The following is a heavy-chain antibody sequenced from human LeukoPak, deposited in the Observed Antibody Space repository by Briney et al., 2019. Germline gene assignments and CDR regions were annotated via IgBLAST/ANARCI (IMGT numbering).Heavy chain of an antibody. D-gene: IGHD1-26*01. Sequence: GGSLRLSCAASGFIVSSTYMTWVRQAPGKGLEWVSIIYTTGTTYYANSVKGRFTISRDNSKNTLFLQMNSLRAEDTAVYYCARALSGGYYAGIDYWGQGTLVTVSS. CDR1: GFIVSSTY. J-gene: IGHJ4*02. CDR2: IYTTGTT. V-gene: IGHV3-53*01. CDR3: ARALSGGYYAGIDY.